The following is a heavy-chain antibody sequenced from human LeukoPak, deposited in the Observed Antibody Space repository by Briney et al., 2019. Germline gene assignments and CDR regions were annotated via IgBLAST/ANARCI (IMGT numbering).Heavy chain of an antibody. V-gene: IGHV1-69*13. CDR3: ARGGPYFHYYGMDV. J-gene: IGHJ6*02. Sequence: GASLKVSCEASLGTFSPYAISWVRQAPGQGLEWMGGRIPIFGTANYAQKFQGRVTITADESTSTAYMELSSLRSEDTAVYYCARGGPYFHYYGMDVWGQGTTVTVSS. CDR1: LGTFSPYA. CDR2: RIPIFGTA. D-gene: IGHD2-21*01.